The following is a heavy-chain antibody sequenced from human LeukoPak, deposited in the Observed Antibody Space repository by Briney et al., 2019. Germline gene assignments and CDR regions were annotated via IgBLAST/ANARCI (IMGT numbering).Heavy chain of an antibody. J-gene: IGHJ4*02. V-gene: IGHV3-21*01. CDR1: GFTFSTYT. D-gene: IGHD1-26*01. CDR3: ASRGIIGATIDY. Sequence: GGSLRLSCAASGFTFSTYTMNWVRQAPGKGLEWVSSISSSSNYIYYADSMKGRFTVSRGNAKISLYLQMNNLRAEDTAVYYCASRGIIGATIDYWGQGTLVTVSS. CDR2: ISSSSNYI.